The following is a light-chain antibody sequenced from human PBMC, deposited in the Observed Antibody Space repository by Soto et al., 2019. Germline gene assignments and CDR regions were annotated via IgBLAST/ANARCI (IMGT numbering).Light chain of an antibody. CDR3: QQYGTSPWT. V-gene: IGKV3-20*01. Sequence: EIVLTQSPGTLSLSPGERATLSCRASQSVSSSYLAWYQQKPGQAPRLLIYGASSRATDIPDTFSGSGSGTDFTLTISRLEPGDFAVYYRQQYGTSPWTFGQGTKVDIK. J-gene: IGKJ1*01. CDR1: QSVSSSY. CDR2: GAS.